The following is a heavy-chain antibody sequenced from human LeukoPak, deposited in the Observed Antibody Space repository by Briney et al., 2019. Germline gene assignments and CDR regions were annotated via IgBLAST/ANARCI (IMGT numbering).Heavy chain of an antibody. CDR3: ARDREDDYYGSGSYPLDY. CDR2: ISSSSSYM. CDR1: GFTFSKYS. Sequence: GGSLRLSCAASGFTFSKYSMNWVRQAPGKGLEWVSSISSSSSYMYYADSVKGRFTISRDNAKSSLYLQMNSLRAEDTAVYYCARDREDDYYGSGSYPLDYWGQGTLVTVSS. J-gene: IGHJ4*02. V-gene: IGHV3-21*01. D-gene: IGHD3-10*01.